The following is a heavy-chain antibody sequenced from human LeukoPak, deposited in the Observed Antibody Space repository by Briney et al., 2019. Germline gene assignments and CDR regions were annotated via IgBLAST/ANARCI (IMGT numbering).Heavy chain of an antibody. J-gene: IGHJ4*02. V-gene: IGHV4-59*01. CDR3: AREGYSYGPFDY. Sequence: PSETLSLTCTVSGGSINSYYWSWIRQPPGKGLEWIGYIYYSGSTNYNPSLKSRVTISVDTSKNQFSLKLSSVTAADTAVYYCAREGYSYGPFDYWGQGTLVTVSS. D-gene: IGHD5-18*01. CDR2: IYYSGST. CDR1: GGSINSYY.